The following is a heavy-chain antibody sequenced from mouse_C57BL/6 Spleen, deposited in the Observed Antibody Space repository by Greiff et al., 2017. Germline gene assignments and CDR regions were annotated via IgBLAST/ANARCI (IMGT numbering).Heavy chain of an antibody. Sequence: QVHVKQSGPELVKPGASVKISCKASGYAFSSSWMNWVKQRPGKGLEWIGRIYPGDGDTNYNGKFKGKATLTAEKASSTAYMQLSSLTSEDSAVYVCARRGFITTVVAHYYAMDYWGQGTSVTVSS. V-gene: IGHV1-82*01. D-gene: IGHD1-1*01. CDR3: ARRGFITTVVAHYYAMDY. CDR1: GYAFSSSW. J-gene: IGHJ4*01. CDR2: IYPGDGDT.